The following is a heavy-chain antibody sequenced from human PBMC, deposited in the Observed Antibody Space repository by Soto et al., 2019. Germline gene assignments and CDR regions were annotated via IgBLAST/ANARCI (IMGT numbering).Heavy chain of an antibody. J-gene: IGHJ4*02. D-gene: IGHD6-13*01. CDR1: GYTFTSYG. V-gene: IGHV1-18*01. CDR3: ARGVSSSWYKSWVDY. Sequence: QVLLVQSGVEVKKPGASVKVSCKASGYTFTSYGVTWVRQAPGQGLEWMGWISAYNGNTNYAQKLQGRVTMTTDTSTSTAYMELRGLRSDDTAVYYCARGVSSSWYKSWVDYWGQGTLVTVSS. CDR2: ISAYNGNT.